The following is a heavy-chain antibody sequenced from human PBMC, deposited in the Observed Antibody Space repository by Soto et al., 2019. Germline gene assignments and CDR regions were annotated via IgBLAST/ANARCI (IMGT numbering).Heavy chain of an antibody. V-gene: IGHV1-8*01. CDR3: AGTSSLTGTGFHP. Sequence: QVQLVQSGAEVKKSGASVKVSCKASGYTFTSYDINWVRQATGQGLEWMGWINPNNGNTGYAQKFQGRVTVSRDTAKSTVFMEVLSLSSRDKAVVVCAGTSSLTGTGFHPWGQGNRVIVAS. D-gene: IGHD7-27*01. CDR2: INPNNGNT. CDR1: GYTFTSYD. J-gene: IGHJ5*02.